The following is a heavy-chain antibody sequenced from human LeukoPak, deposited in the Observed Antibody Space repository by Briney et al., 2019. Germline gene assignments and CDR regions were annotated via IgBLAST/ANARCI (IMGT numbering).Heavy chain of an antibody. CDR2: IYYSGST. V-gene: IGHV4-39*07. J-gene: IGHJ6*03. Sequence: PSETLSLTCTVSGGSISSSSYYWGWIRQPPGKGLEWIGSIYYSGSTYYNPSLKSRVTISVDTSKNQFSLKLSSVTAADTAVYYCARVDRDTAMVIGDYYMDVWGKGTTVTVSS. CDR1: GGSISSSSYY. D-gene: IGHD5-18*01. CDR3: ARVDRDTAMVIGDYYMDV.